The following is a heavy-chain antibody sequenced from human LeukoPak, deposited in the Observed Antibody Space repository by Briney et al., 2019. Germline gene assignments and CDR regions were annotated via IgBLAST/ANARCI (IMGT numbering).Heavy chain of an antibody. V-gene: IGHV4-34*01. CDR2: INHSGST. CDR1: GGSFSGYH. Sequence: PSETLSLTCAVYGGSFSGYHWSWIRQPPGKGLEWIGEINHSGSTNYNPSLKSRVTISVDTSKNQFSLKLSSVTAADTAVYYCARDRPKGVGSDYWGQGTLVTVSS. J-gene: IGHJ4*02. D-gene: IGHD1-26*01. CDR3: ARDRPKGVGSDY.